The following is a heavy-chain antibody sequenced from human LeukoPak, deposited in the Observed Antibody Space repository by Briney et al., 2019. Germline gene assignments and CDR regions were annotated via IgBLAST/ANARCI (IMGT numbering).Heavy chain of an antibody. V-gene: IGHV4-4*07. J-gene: IGHJ3*02. CDR1: GGSISSYY. D-gene: IGHD3-9*01. CDR3: AREYDDILTGYYDAFDI. Sequence: SETLSLTCTVSGGSISSYYWSWIRRPAGKGLEWIGRIYTSGSTNYNPSLKSRVTMSVETSKNQFSVKLRSVTAADTAVYYCAREYDDILTGYYDAFDIWGQGTMVTVSS. CDR2: IYTSGST.